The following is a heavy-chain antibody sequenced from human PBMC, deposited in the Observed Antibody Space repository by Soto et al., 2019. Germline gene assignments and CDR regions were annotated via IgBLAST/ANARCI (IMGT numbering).Heavy chain of an antibody. CDR2: IIPIFGTA. D-gene: IGHD6-13*01. CDR3: ARGGSSSLSAEYFQH. V-gene: IGHV1-69*13. CDR1: GYTFTSYG. J-gene: IGHJ1*01. Sequence: SVKLSCKASGYTFTSYGISWVRQAPGQGLEWMGGIIPIFGTANYAQKFQGRVTITADESTSTAYMELSSLRSEDTAVYYCARGGSSSLSAEYFQHWGQGTLVTVS.